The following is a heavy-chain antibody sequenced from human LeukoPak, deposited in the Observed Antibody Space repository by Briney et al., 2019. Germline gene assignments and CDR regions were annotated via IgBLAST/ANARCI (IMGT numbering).Heavy chain of an antibody. D-gene: IGHD3-10*01. CDR2: ISSSGSTT. CDR1: GFTFSSYE. Sequence: HAGGSLRLSCAASGFTFSSYEMNWVRQAPGKGLEWVSYISSSGSTTYYADSVKGRFTASRDNAKNSLNLQMNSLRAEDTAVYYCARYGDYWGQGTLVTVSS. V-gene: IGHV3-48*03. J-gene: IGHJ4*02. CDR3: ARYGDY.